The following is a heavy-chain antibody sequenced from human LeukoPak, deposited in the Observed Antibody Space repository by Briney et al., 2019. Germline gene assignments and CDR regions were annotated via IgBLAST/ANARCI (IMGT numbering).Heavy chain of an antibody. CDR2: IYHSGST. D-gene: IGHD6-13*01. CDR3: ATGFGHYSSLPPY. CDR1: GGSISSGGYY. J-gene: IGHJ4*02. V-gene: IGHV4-30-2*01. Sequence: PSETLSLTCTVSGGSISSGGYYWSWIRQPPGKGLEWIGYIYHSGSTYYNPSLKSRVTISVDRSKNQFSLKLSSVTAADTAVYYCATGFGHYSSLPPYWGQGTLVTVSS.